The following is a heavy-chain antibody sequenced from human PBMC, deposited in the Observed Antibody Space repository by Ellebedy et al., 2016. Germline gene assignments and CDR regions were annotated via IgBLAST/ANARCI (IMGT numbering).Heavy chain of an antibody. CDR2: ISGSGGRT. Sequence: GESLKISXAASGFTFSSYAMTWVRQAPGKGLEWVSVISGSGGRTYYADSVKGRFTISRDNSKNTVYVQVNSLRDEDTAVYYCVKAIDARYCSGTSCPTDYWGQGTLVTVSS. V-gene: IGHV3-23*01. CDR3: VKAIDARYCSGTSCPTDY. D-gene: IGHD2-2*01. J-gene: IGHJ4*02. CDR1: GFTFSSYA.